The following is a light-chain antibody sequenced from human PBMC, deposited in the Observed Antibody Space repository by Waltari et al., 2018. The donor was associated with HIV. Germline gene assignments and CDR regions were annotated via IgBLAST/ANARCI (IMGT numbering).Light chain of an antibody. CDR2: EVS. V-gene: IGLV2-14*01. J-gene: IGLJ2*01. CDR3: SSYTTSTTPVV. CDR1: SSDVGGYNY. Sequence: QSALTQPASVSGSPGPSITISCTGTSSDVGGYNYVSWYQQHPGKAPKLLISEVSNRPSGISNRFSGSKSGNTASLTISGLQTEDEANYYCSSYTTSTTPVVFGGGTKLTVL.